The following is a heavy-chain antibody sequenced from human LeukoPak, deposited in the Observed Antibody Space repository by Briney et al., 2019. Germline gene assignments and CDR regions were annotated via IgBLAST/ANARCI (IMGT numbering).Heavy chain of an antibody. V-gene: IGHV3-23*01. Sequence: GGSLRLSCAASGFTFSSYEMNWVRQAPGKGLEWVSVIRGNGGSAYYADAVKGQINIPKDSSKNTLYLQMNSLRAEDTGVYNWAKEEGTMVRGPYHAYWGQGTLVTVSS. CDR1: GFTFSSYE. J-gene: IGHJ4*02. CDR3: AKEEGTMVRGPYHAY. CDR2: IRGNGGSA. D-gene: IGHD3-10*01.